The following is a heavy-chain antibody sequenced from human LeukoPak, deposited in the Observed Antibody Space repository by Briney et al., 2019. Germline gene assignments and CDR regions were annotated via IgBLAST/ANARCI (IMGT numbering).Heavy chain of an antibody. V-gene: IGHV3-49*04. D-gene: IGHD1-26*01. Sequence: GGSLRLSCADSGFMFGEYPISWVRQAPGKGLEWVGFIRSKTYGGTAQYAASVKGRFTISRDDSRSSAYLQMNSLKTEDTAVYFCTSPEGGTYYFDYWGQGTLVTVSS. CDR2: IRSKTYGGTA. CDR1: GFMFGEYP. CDR3: TSPEGGTYYFDY. J-gene: IGHJ4*02.